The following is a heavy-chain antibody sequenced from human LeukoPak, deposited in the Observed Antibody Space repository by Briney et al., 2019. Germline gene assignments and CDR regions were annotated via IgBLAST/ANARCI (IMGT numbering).Heavy chain of an antibody. Sequence: ASVKVSCKASGYTFTGYYMHWVRQAPGQGLEWMGWINPNSGGTNYAQKFQGRVTMTRDTSISTAYMELSSLRSEDTAVYYCARDRVDGDYVMRYWGQGTLVTVSS. D-gene: IGHD4-17*01. CDR1: GYTFTGYY. J-gene: IGHJ4*02. CDR3: ARDRVDGDYVMRY. V-gene: IGHV1-2*02. CDR2: INPNSGGT.